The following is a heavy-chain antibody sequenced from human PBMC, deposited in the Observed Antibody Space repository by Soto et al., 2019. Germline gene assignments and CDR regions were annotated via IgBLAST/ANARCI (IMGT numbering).Heavy chain of an antibody. J-gene: IGHJ4*02. Sequence: GGSLTLSCAASGFTCSSYAMSWVRQAPGKGLEWVSAISGSGGSTYYADSVKGRFTISADKSISTAYLQWSSLKASDTAMYYCARTVYSSSWSRGHFDYWGQGTLVTVSS. D-gene: IGHD6-13*01. V-gene: IGHV3-23*01. CDR3: ARTVYSSSWSRGHFDY. CDR1: GFTCSSYA. CDR2: ISGSGGST.